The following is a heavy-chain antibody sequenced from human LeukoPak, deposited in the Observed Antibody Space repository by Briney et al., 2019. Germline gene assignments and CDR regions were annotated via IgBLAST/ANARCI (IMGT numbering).Heavy chain of an antibody. CDR2: ISDGGSRT. CDR1: GFVFSSQD. Sequence: GGSLRLSCAASGFVFSSQDMGWVRQAPGKGLEWVSAISDGGSRTYYADSVKGRFTISRDNSKNTLHLQMNSLRAEDTAVYYCAKDARRSSGWYFFDHWGQGTLVTISS. V-gene: IGHV3-23*01. J-gene: IGHJ4*02. CDR3: AKDARRSSGWYFFDH. D-gene: IGHD6-19*01.